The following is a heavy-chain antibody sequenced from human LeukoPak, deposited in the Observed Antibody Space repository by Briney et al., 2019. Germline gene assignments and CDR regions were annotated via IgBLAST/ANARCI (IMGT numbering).Heavy chain of an antibody. J-gene: IGHJ5*02. CDR2: ISWNSNDM. Sequence: GRSLRLSCAASGFTFDDYPMHWVRQTPGRGLEWVSGISWNSNDMGYADSVKGRFTISRDNTKNSLYLQMNSLRVEDTATYYGERANSGSGVWDGRNTCSAPGGREPLVTVSA. D-gene: IGHD1-26*01. CDR1: GFTFDDYP. V-gene: IGHV3-9*01. CDR3: ERANSGSGVWDGRNTCSAP.